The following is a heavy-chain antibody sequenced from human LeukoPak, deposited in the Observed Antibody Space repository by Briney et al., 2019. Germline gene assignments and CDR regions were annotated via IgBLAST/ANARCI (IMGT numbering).Heavy chain of an antibody. V-gene: IGHV1-2*02. CDR1: GYTFTGYY. CDR2: INPHSGGT. CDR3: ARDMGWLQVNTYFDY. D-gene: IGHD5-24*01. J-gene: IGHJ4*02. Sequence: ASVKVSCKASGYTFTGYYMHWVRQAPGQGLEWMGWINPHSGGTNYAQKFQGRVAVTRDTSISTVYMELSRLRSDDTAVYSSARDMGWLQVNTYFDYWGQGTLVTVSS.